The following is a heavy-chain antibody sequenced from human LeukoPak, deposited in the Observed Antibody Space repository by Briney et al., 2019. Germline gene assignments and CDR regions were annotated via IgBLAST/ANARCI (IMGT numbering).Heavy chain of an antibody. D-gene: IGHD2-2*01. CDR3: ARCRLIYCSSTSCYRSNWFDP. CDR1: GGSISSGDYY. CDR2: IYYSGST. V-gene: IGHV4-30-4*08. Sequence: SETLSLTCTVSGGSISSGDYYWSWIRQPPGKGLEWIGYIYYSGSTYYNPSLKSRVTISVDTSKNQFSLKLSSVTAADTAVYYCARCRLIYCSSTSCYRSNWFDPWGQGTLVTVSS. J-gene: IGHJ5*02.